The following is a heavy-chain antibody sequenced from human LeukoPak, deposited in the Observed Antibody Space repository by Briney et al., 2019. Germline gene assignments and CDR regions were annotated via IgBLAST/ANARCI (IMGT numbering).Heavy chain of an antibody. Sequence: PGGSLRLSCAASGFTFSAYWMTWVRQAPGKGLEWISYISSSGSTIYHADSVKGRFTISRDNAKNSLYLQMNSLRAEDTGVYYCARDLYGEDYWGQGTLVTVSS. CDR3: ARDLYGEDY. V-gene: IGHV3-11*04. CDR1: GFTFSAYW. D-gene: IGHD4-17*01. J-gene: IGHJ4*02. CDR2: ISSSGSTI.